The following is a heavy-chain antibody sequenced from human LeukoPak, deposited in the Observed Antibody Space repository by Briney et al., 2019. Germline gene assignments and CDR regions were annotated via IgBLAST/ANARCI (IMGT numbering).Heavy chain of an antibody. CDR2: ISGSGDR. Sequence: GGSLRLSCAASGFTFSSHAMSWVRQALGKGLEWVSSISGSGDRNYADSVKGRFTISRDNSKNTLYLQMNSLRAEDTAVYYCAKEPTSRSGSYYYFDYWGQGTLVTVSS. V-gene: IGHV3-23*01. D-gene: IGHD1-26*01. CDR1: GFTFSSHA. CDR3: AKEPTSRSGSYYYFDY. J-gene: IGHJ4*02.